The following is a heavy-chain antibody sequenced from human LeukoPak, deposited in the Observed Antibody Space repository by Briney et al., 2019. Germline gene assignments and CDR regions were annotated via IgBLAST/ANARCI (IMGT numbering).Heavy chain of an antibody. V-gene: IGHV3-23*01. D-gene: IGHD3-10*01. CDR1: GFTFSSCA. Sequence: QAGGSLRLSCAGSGFTFSSCAMSWVRQAPGKGLEWISAITGSGGGTYYADSVKGRFTISRDNSKDTLYLQMNSLRAEDTAVYYCAKSGGSGSYYNPFDYWGQGILVTVSS. CDR3: AKSGGSGSYYNPFDY. J-gene: IGHJ4*02. CDR2: ITGSGGGT.